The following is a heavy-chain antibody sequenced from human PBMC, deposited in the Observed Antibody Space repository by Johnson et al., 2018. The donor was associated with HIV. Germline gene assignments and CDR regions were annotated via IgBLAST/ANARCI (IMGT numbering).Heavy chain of an antibody. D-gene: IGHD3-10*01. CDR2: IKSKTDGGTT. Sequence: VQLVESGGGLVKPGGSLRLSCAASGFIFSNAWMSWVRQAPGKGLEWVGRIKSKTDGGTTDYAAPVKGRFTISRDDSKYTLYLQMSSLKTEDTAVYYCARSYSTDALDVWGQGTMVTVSS. V-gene: IGHV3-15*01. J-gene: IGHJ3*01. CDR3: ARSYSTDALDV. CDR1: GFIFSNAW.